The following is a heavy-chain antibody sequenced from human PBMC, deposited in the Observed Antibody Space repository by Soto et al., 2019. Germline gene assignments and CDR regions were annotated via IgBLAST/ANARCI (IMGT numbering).Heavy chain of an antibody. Sequence: QVQLQESGRGLVKPSETLSLTCTVSGGSISSYYWSWIRQPPGKRLEWIGYIYYSGSTNYNPSLKRRVTISVDTSKNQFSLKLSSVTAADTAVYYCARDGIAAAGTWFDPWGQGTLVTVSS. V-gene: IGHV4-59*01. J-gene: IGHJ5*02. CDR3: ARDGIAAAGTWFDP. CDR2: IYYSGST. CDR1: GGSISSYY. D-gene: IGHD6-13*01.